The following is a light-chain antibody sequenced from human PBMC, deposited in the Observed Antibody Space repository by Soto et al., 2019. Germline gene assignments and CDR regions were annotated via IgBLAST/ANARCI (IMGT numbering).Light chain of an antibody. CDR2: GAS. J-gene: IGKJ5*01. CDR3: QQRSNWPPT. Sequence: EIVLTQSPGTLSLSPGERATLSCRASQSVSSSFLAWYQKKPGQAPRLLIYGASSRATGIPDRFSGSGSGTEFTLTISSLQSEDFAVYYCQQRSNWPPTFGQGTRLEIK. CDR1: QSVSSSF. V-gene: IGKV3D-20*02.